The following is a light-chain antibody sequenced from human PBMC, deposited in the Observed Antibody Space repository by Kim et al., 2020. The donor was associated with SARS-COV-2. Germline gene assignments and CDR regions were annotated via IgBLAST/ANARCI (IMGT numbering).Light chain of an antibody. V-gene: IGLV3-21*04. J-gene: IGLJ3*02. CDR2: YDS. CDR3: QVWDSSSDHRV. CDR1: KIGSKS. Sequence: APGKTARITCGGNKIGSKSVHWYQRKPGQAPVLVIYYDSDRPSGIPERFSGSNSGNTATLTISRVEAGDEADYYCQVWDSSSDHRVFGGGTKLTVL.